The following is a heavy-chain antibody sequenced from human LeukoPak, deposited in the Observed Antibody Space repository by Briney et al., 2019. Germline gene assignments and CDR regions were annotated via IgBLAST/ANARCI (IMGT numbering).Heavy chain of an antibody. V-gene: IGHV3-30*04. CDR3: ARDRSGIAARRAQPPDY. J-gene: IGHJ4*02. CDR1: GFTFSSYA. D-gene: IGHD6-13*01. CDR2: ISYDGSNK. Sequence: GGSLRLSCAASGFTFSSYAMHWVRQAPGKGLEWVAVISYDGSNKYYADSVKGRFTISRDNSKNTLYLQMNSLRAEDTAVYYCARDRSGIAARRAQPPDYWGQGTLVTVSS.